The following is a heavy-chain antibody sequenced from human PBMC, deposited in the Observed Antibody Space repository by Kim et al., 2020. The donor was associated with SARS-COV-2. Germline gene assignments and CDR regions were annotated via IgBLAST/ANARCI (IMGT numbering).Heavy chain of an antibody. CDR3: ARVVVGAAHDFDY. D-gene: IGHD2-15*01. V-gene: IGHV1-2*02. Sequence: ASVKVSCKASGYTFTGYYMHWVRQAPGQGLEWMGWINPNSGGTNYAQKFQGRVTMTRDTSISTAYMELSRLRSDDTAVYYCARVVVGAAHDFDYWGQGTLVTVSS. CDR1: GYTFTGYY. J-gene: IGHJ4*02. CDR2: INPNSGGT.